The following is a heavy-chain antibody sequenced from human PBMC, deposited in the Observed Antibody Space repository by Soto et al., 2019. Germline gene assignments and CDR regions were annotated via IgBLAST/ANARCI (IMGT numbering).Heavy chain of an antibody. D-gene: IGHD3-10*01. CDR3: AHSALRYGSGTYLFDQ. J-gene: IGHJ4*02. V-gene: IGHV2-5*01. CDR1: GFSLSTSGEG. Sequence: QITLKESGPTLVKPAETLTLTCTFSGFSLSTSGEGVGWIRQPPGKALEWLALIYWNDDKRYSPSLKSRLTITKDTSKNQVVLTMTSMDPVDTATYYCAHSALRYGSGTYLFDQWGQGSLVTVSS. CDR2: IYWNDDK.